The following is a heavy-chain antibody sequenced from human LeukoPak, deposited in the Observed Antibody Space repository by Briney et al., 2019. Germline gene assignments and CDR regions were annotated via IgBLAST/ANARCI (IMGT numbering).Heavy chain of an antibody. CDR2: IWYDGSNK. V-gene: IGHV3-33*01. J-gene: IGHJ4*02. CDR3: ARDGTMDYHGSGSWDY. D-gene: IGHD3-10*01. Sequence: GRSLRLSCAASGFTFSSYGMHWVRQAPGKGLEWVAVIWYDGSNKYYADSVKGRFTISRDNSKNTLYLQMNSLRAEDTAVYYCARDGTMDYHGSGSWDYWGQGTLVTVSS. CDR1: GFTFSSYG.